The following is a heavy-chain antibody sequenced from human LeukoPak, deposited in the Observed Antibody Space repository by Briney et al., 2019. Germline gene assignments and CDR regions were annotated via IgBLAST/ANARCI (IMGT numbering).Heavy chain of an antibody. CDR1: GDIFSSNG. D-gene: IGHD2-15*01. V-gene: IGHV1-69*13. CDR3: ARGGWYSDRSYYYGMDV. J-gene: IGHJ6*02. CDR2: IVPSFGTK. Sequence: SVKVSCKASGDIFSSNGINWVRQAPGQGLEWMGRIVPSFGTKDYAQKFQGRVRIIADESTSTAYMELSSLRFEDTAMYYCARGGWYSDRSYYYGMDVWGQGTTVIVSS.